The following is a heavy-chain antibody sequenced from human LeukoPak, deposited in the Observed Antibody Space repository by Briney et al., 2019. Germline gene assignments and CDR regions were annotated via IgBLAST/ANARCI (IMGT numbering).Heavy chain of an antibody. CDR3: ARVNRGDYVSY. Sequence: SETLSLTCAVYGGSFSGYYWSWIRQPPGKGLEWIGEINHSGSTNYNPSLKSRVTISVDTSKNQFSLKLSSVTAADTAVYYCARVNRGDYVSYWGQGTLVTVSS. J-gene: IGHJ4*02. D-gene: IGHD4-17*01. V-gene: IGHV4-34*01. CDR2: INHSGST. CDR1: GGSFSGYY.